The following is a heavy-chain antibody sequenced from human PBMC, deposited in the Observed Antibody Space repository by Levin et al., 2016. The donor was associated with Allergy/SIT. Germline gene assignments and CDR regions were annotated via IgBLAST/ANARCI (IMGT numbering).Heavy chain of an antibody. CDR3: AKHPRGSNYRFDL. Sequence: SETLSLTCIVSGGSISDSNYWWDWIRQPPGKGLEWIGNIYYTGDTFYNPSLKSRVTISMDAPKNHFSLRLSSVAATDTAVYYCAKHPRGSNYRFDLWGRGTLVTVSS. J-gene: IGHJ4*02. D-gene: IGHD4-11*01. V-gene: IGHV4-39*01. CDR1: GGSISDSNYW. CDR2: IYYTGDT.